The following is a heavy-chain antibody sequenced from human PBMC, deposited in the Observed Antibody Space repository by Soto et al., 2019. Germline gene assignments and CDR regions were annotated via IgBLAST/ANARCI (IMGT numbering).Heavy chain of an antibody. CDR3: AKRDVGAGYHH. CDR1: GFILSNYC. J-gene: IGHJ1*01. CDR2: INNDGSST. D-gene: IGHD2-2*01. Sequence: GGSLRLSCTASGFILSNYCIHWVRQAPGKGLVWVSRINNDGSSTDYVDSVKGRFTISRDNAKNTLYLQMNSLRAEDTAVYYCAKRDVGAGYHHWGQGTLVTVSS. V-gene: IGHV3-74*01.